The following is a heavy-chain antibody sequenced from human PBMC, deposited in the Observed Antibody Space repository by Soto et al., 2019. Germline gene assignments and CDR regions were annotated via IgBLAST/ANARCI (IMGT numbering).Heavy chain of an antibody. CDR3: ARESPFDY. CDR2: ISSSSSTI. Sequence: GGSLRLSCAASGFTFSSHSMNWVRQAPGKGLEWVSYISSSSSTIYYADSVKGRFTISRDNAKNSLYLQMNSLRAEDTAVYYCARESPFDYWGQGTLVTVSS. CDR1: GFTFSSHS. V-gene: IGHV3-48*04. J-gene: IGHJ4*02.